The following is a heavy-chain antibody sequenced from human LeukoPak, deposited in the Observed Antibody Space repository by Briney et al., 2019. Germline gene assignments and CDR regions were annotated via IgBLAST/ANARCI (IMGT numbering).Heavy chain of an antibody. J-gene: IGHJ4*02. D-gene: IGHD2-21*01. V-gene: IGHV4-4*09. CDR1: DDSIRTHY. Sequence: SETLSLTCTVSDDSIRTHYWSWIRQPPGKGLECIGYVYFSGITNYNPSLKSLVTMSVDTSKNQLSLKLSSVTAADTAVYYCARTARLPDSWGQGTLVTVSS. CDR2: VYFSGIT. CDR3: ARTARLPDS.